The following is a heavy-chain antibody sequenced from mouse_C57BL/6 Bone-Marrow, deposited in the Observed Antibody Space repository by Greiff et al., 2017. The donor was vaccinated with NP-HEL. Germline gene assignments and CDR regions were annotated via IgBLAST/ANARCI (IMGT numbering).Heavy chain of an antibody. Sequence: VKLQQPGAELVMPGASVKLSCKASGYTFTSYWMHWVKQRPGQGLEWIGELDPSDSYTNYNQKFKGKSTLTVDKSSSTAYMQLSSLTSEDSAVYYCARRLTAQATSFAYWGQGTLVTVSA. CDR2: LDPSDSYT. CDR3: ARRLTAQATSFAY. CDR1: GYTFTSYW. J-gene: IGHJ3*01. D-gene: IGHD3-2*02. V-gene: IGHV1-69*01.